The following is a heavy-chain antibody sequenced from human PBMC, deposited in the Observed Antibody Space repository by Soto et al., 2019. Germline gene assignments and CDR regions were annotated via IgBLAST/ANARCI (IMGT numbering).Heavy chain of an antibody. Sequence: GGSLRLSCTASGFTFGDYAMSWFRQAPGKGLEWVGFIRSKAYGGTTEYAASVKGRFTISRDDSKSIAYLQMNSLKTEDTAVYYCTRDLGWYYDFWSGETTDAFDIWGQGTMVTVSS. CDR3: TRDLGWYYDFWSGETTDAFDI. J-gene: IGHJ3*02. CDR1: GFTFGDYA. D-gene: IGHD3-3*01. CDR2: IRSKAYGGTT. V-gene: IGHV3-49*03.